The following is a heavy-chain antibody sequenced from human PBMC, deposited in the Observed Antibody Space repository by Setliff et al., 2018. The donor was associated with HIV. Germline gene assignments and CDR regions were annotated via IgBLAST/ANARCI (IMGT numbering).Heavy chain of an antibody. V-gene: IGHV5-51*01. CDR3: ARVIVGASDAFDI. CDR2: IYPGDSDT. J-gene: IGHJ3*02. Sequence: GESLKISCKGSGYSFTSYWIGWVRQMPGKGLEWMGVIYPGDSDTRYSPSFQGQVTISVDKSICTAYLQWSSLRASDIAMYYCARVIVGASDAFDIWGQGTMVTVSS. D-gene: IGHD1-26*01. CDR1: GYSFTSYW.